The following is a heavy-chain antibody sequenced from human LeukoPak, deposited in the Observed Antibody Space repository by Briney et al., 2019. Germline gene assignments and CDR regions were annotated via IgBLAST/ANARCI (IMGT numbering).Heavy chain of an antibody. CDR1: GFTVSSNY. Sequence: GGSLRLSCAASGFTVSSNYMSWLRQAPGKGLEWVSVIYSGGSTYYADSVKGRFTISRDNSKNTLYLQMNSLRAEDTAVYYCARMMYGVIAEYYFDYWGQGTLVTVSS. V-gene: IGHV3-66*02. J-gene: IGHJ4*02. CDR3: ARMMYGVIAEYYFDY. D-gene: IGHD3-16*02. CDR2: IYSGGST.